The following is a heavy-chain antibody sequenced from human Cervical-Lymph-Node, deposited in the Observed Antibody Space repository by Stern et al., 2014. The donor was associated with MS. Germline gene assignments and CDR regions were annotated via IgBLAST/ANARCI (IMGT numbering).Heavy chain of an antibody. J-gene: IGHJ3*01. CDR2: IYHSGST. D-gene: IGHD2-21*01. CDR3: ARGGVIYTQDRNGFDV. CDR1: GGSISSGGSS. Sequence: QVQLQESGSGQAKPSQTLSLTCAVSGGSISSGGSSWNWIRQPPGKGLEWIGFIYHSGSTYYNPSLQGRGFLLLYPSNNQLALNLRSVTAADTAVYYCARGGVIYTQDRNGFDVWGQGTMVTVSS. V-gene: IGHV4-30-2*01.